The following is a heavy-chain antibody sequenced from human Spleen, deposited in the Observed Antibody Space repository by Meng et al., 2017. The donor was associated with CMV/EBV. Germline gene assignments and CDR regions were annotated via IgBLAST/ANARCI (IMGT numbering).Heavy chain of an antibody. J-gene: IGHJ4*02. CDR3: ARDAVVPAATYSFDY. V-gene: IGHV3-11*04. CDR1: GFTLSDYY. Sequence: GESLKISCVASGFTLSDYYMSWIRQAPGRGLEWVSLISITGSIIHYADSVKGRFTISRDNAKNSLYLQMNSLRAEDTAVYYCARDAVVPAATYSFDYWGQGTLVTVSS. CDR2: ISITGSII. D-gene: IGHD2-2*01.